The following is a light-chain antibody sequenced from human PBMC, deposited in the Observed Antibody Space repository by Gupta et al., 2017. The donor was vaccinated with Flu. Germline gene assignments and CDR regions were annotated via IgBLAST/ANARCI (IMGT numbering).Light chain of an antibody. CDR1: SGSVSTSYY. CDR2: STN. V-gene: IGLV8-61*01. Sequence: TVVTQEPSFSVSPGGTVTLTCGLSSGSVSTSYYPSWYQQTPGQAHRLLIYSTNTRSAGVPDRFSGSIRGNTAALTITGAQADDESDYYCVLYMGSGIGVFGGGTKLTVL. CDR3: VLYMGSGIGV. J-gene: IGLJ3*02.